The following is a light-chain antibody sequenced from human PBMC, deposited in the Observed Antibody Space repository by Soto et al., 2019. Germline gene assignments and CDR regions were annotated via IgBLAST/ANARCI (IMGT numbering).Light chain of an antibody. V-gene: IGKV1-39*01. CDR1: QSISSY. CDR2: AAS. J-gene: IGKJ1*01. CDR3: QQSYSTLWT. Sequence: DIQMTQSPSSLSASVGDRVTITCRASQSISSYLNWYQQKPGKAPKLLIYAASSLQSGVPSRFSGSGSVTDFTLTISSLQPEDFANYYCQQSYSTLWTFGQGTKVEIK.